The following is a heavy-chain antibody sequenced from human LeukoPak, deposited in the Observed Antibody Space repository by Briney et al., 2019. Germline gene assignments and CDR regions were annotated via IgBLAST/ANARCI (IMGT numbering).Heavy chain of an antibody. CDR1: GFTFSSYE. J-gene: IGHJ4*02. D-gene: IGHD1-26*01. CDR3: ARDLLEGAAPLDY. CDR2: ISRGGFTI. Sequence: GGSLRLSCAASGFTFSSYEMNWVRQAPGKGLEWVSYISRGGFTIYYADSVKGRFTISRDNAKNSLYLQMNSLGAEDTAVYYCARDLLEGAAPLDYWGQGTLVTVSS. V-gene: IGHV3-48*03.